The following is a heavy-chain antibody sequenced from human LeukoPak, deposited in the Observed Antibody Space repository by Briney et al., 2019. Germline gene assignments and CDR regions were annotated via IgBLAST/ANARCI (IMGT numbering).Heavy chain of an antibody. CDR1: GGTFSSYA. V-gene: IGHV1-69*06. J-gene: IGHJ4*02. D-gene: IGHD2-2*01. CDR2: IIPIFGTA. Sequence: SVKVSCKASGGTFSSYAISWVQQAPGQGLEWMGGIIPIFGTANYAQKFQGRVTITADKSTSTAYMELSSLRSEDTAVYYCARGVVPAARGVFDYWGQGTLITASS. CDR3: ARGVVPAARGVFDY.